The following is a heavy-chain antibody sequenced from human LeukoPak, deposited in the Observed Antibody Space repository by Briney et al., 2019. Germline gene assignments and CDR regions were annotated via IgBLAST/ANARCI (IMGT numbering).Heavy chain of an antibody. CDR2: IKQDGSEK. Sequence: PGGSLRLSCAASGFTFSSYWMSWVRQAPGKGLEWVANIKQDGSEKYYVDSVKGRFTISRDNAKNSLYLQMNGLRAEDTAVYYCARAPGRPAAVFDYWGQGTLVTVSP. V-gene: IGHV3-7*01. D-gene: IGHD2-2*01. J-gene: IGHJ4*02. CDR1: GFTFSSYW. CDR3: ARAPGRPAAVFDY.